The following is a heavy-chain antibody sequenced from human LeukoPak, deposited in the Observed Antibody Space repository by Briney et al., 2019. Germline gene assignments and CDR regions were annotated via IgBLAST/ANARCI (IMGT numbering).Heavy chain of an antibody. V-gene: IGHV3-7*01. J-gene: IGHJ4*02. Sequence: GGSLRLSCAASGFTFSSYWMSWVRQAPGKGLEWVANIKRDGSEKYYVDSVKGRFTISRDNAKNSLYLQMNSLRAEDTAVYYCARDSSDYYDSSGYQDYWGQGTLVTVSS. CDR3: ARDSSDYYDSSGYQDY. CDR1: GFTFSSYW. CDR2: IKRDGSEK. D-gene: IGHD3-22*01.